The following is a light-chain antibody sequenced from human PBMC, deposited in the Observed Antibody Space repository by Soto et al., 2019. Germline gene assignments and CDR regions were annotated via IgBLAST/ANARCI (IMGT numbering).Light chain of an antibody. Sequence: QSVLTQPASLSGSPGQSITISCTGTSSDIGAYDYVSWFQQHPGKAPKLLIYDVNKRPSGVPDRFSGSKSGNTASLTISGLQAEDEADYYCNSYTSRYTFVLGTGTKVTVL. CDR1: SSDIGAYDY. J-gene: IGLJ1*01. CDR2: DVN. V-gene: IGLV2-14*03. CDR3: NSYTSRYTFV.